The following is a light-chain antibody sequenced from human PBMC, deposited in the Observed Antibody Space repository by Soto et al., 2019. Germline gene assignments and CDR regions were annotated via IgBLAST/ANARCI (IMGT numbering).Light chain of an antibody. Sequence: EIVLTQSPGTLSLSPGEIATLSCRASQTVGSSFLAWFQHKPGQAPRLLIYGASIRTSGIPDRFSGSGSGTDFTLTISRLEPEDFAVYYCQQYVRSPWAFGQGTKVDIK. J-gene: IGKJ1*01. CDR2: GAS. CDR1: QTVGSSF. CDR3: QQYVRSPWA. V-gene: IGKV3-20*01.